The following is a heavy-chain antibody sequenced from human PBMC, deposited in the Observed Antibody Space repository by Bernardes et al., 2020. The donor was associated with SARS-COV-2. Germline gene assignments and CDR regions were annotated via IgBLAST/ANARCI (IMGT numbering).Heavy chain of an antibody. CDR3: ARVYCSSTSCYFKGYYYGMDV. Sequence: ASVKASCKAFGYTFTGYYMHWVRQAPGQGLEWMGWINPNSGGTNYAQKFQGRVTMTRDTSISTAYMELSRLRSDDTAVYYCARVYCSSTSCYFKGYYYGMDVWGQGTTVTVSS. D-gene: IGHD2-2*01. J-gene: IGHJ6*02. V-gene: IGHV1-2*02. CDR1: GYTFTGYY. CDR2: INPNSGGT.